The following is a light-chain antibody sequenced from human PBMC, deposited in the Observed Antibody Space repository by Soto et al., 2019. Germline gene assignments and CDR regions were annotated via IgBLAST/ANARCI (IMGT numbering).Light chain of an antibody. Sequence: EIVLTHSPATLSLSPGERATFSCKASQSVGTSLAWFQQKPGQAPRLLIYDASVRATGIPARFSGSGSGTDFTLTISRLQPEDIAMYYCQQSSNWPPWTFGRGTRVEI. CDR3: QQSSNWPPWT. CDR1: QSVGTS. J-gene: IGKJ1*01. V-gene: IGKV3-11*01. CDR2: DAS.